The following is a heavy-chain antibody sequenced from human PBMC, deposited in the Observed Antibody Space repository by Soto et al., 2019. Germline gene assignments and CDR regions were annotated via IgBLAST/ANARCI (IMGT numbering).Heavy chain of an antibody. Sequence: GESLKISCQGSGYSFTSYWIAWVRQMPGKGLEWMGIIYPGDSDTRYSPSFQGQVTISADKSITTAYLQWSSLKASDTAMYYCARGYCTTTICDPWFDPWGQGTLVTVSS. D-gene: IGHD2-2*01. CDR1: GYSFTSYW. V-gene: IGHV5-51*01. J-gene: IGHJ5*02. CDR2: IYPGDSDT. CDR3: ARGYCTTTICDPWFDP.